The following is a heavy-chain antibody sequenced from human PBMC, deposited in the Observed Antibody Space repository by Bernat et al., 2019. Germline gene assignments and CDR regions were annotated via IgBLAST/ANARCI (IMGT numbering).Heavy chain of an antibody. Sequence: QVQLVESGGGVVQPGRSLRLSCAASGFTFSSYAMHWVRQAPGKGLDWVAVISYDGSNKYYADSVKGRFTISRDNSKNTLYLQMNSLRAEDTAVYYCARGGTGPNWYFDLWGHGTLVTVSS. D-gene: IGHD3/OR15-3a*01. J-gene: IGHJ2*01. CDR3: ARGGTGPNWYFDL. CDR1: GFTFSSYA. CDR2: ISYDGSNK. V-gene: IGHV3-30-3*01.